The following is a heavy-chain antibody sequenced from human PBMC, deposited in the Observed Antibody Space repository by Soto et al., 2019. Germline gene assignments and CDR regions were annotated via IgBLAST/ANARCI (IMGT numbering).Heavy chain of an antibody. V-gene: IGHV3-23*01. CDR2: ISDAAGSA. Sequence: PGGSLRLSCVGSGFTFSSYAMSWVRQVPGKGLEWVSSISDAAGSAYYVDSVKGRFTISRDNSKKTLYLQMNSLRAEDLAVYYCARPYGGKIGDAPDLWGPGTMVTVSS. D-gene: IGHD4-17*01. CDR3: ARPYGGKIGDAPDL. J-gene: IGHJ3*01. CDR1: GFTFSSYA.